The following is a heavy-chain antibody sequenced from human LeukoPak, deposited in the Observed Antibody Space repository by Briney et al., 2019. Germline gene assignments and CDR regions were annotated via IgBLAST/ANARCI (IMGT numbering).Heavy chain of an antibody. V-gene: IGHV4-34*01. CDR3: ARAGYSSSWYDY. J-gene: IGHJ4*02. D-gene: IGHD6-13*01. CDR2: INHSGST. Sequence: PSETLSLTCAVYGGSFSGYYWSWIRQPPGKGREWIGEINHSGSTNYNPSLKSRVTISVDTSKNQFSLKLSSVTAADTAVYYCARAGYSSSWYDYWGQGTLVTVSS. CDR1: GGSFSGYY.